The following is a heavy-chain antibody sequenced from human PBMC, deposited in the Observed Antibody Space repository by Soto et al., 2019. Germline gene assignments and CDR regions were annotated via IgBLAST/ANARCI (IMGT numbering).Heavy chain of an antibody. CDR1: GFTFSSYA. CDR2: ISGSGGST. J-gene: IGHJ4*02. V-gene: IGHV3-23*01. CDR3: AKSLELQYYFDY. D-gene: IGHD1-7*01. Sequence: EVQLLESGGGLVQPGGSLRLSCAASGFTFSSYAMSWVRQAPGKGLEWVSAISGSGGSTYYADSVKGRFTISRDNSKNTLYLQMNSLRAEDTAGYYCAKSLELQYYFDYWGQGTLVTVSS.